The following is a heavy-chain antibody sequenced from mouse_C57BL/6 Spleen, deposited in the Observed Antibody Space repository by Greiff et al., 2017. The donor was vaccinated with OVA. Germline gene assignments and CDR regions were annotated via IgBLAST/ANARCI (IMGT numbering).Heavy chain of an antibody. D-gene: IGHD1-1*02. V-gene: IGHV7-1*01. Sequence: EVKLMESGGGLVQSGRSLRLSCATSGFTFSDFYMEWVRQAPGKGLEWIAASRNKANDYTTEYSASVKGRFIVSRDTSQSILYLQMNALRAEDTAIYYCARDAVADWYFDVWGTGTTVTVSS. CDR2: SRNKANDYTT. CDR3: ARDAVADWYFDV. CDR1: GFTFSDFY. J-gene: IGHJ1*03.